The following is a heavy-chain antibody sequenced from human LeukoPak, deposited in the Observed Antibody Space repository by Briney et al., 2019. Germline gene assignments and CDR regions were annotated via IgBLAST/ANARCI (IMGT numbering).Heavy chain of an antibody. CDR1: GGSISRGSYY. CDR3: ARTTGSGRRADNWFDP. D-gene: IGHD3-10*01. V-gene: IGHV4-61*02. J-gene: IGHJ5*02. Sequence: SETLSLTCTEPGGSISRGSYYTSWIRQPAGKGLEWIGRINTSGSTNYNPSLKSRVTISVDTSKNQFSLKLSSVTAADTAVYYCARTTGSGRRADNWFDPWGQGTLVTVSS. CDR2: INTSGST.